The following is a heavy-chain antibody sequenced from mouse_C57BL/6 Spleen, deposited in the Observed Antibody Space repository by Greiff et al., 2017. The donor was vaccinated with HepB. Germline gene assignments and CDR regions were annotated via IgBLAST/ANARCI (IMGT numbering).Heavy chain of an antibody. Sequence: QVQLQQPGAELVRPGSSVKLSCKASGYTFTSYWMDWVKQRPGQGLEWIGNIYPSDSETHYNQKFKDKATLTVDKSSSTAYMQLSSLTSEDSAVYYCASRDYYYAMDYWGQGTSVTVSS. CDR2: IYPSDSET. CDR1: GYTFTSYW. CDR3: ASRDYYYAMDY. V-gene: IGHV1-61*01. D-gene: IGHD3-3*01. J-gene: IGHJ4*01.